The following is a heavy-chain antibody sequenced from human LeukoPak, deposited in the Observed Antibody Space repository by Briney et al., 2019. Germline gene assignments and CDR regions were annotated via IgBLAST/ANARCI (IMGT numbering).Heavy chain of an antibody. CDR3: AKGTRFDP. D-gene: IGHD1-7*01. V-gene: IGHV4-59*01. J-gene: IGHJ5*02. CDR2: VFYSGNT. CDR1: GGSMSPYY. Sequence: SETLSLTCTVSGGSMSPYYWNWIRQAPGKGLEWIGYVFYSGNTYYNPSLRGRVTISIDTSKSQFSLNLSSVTAADTAVYFCAKGTRFDPWGQGTLVTVSS.